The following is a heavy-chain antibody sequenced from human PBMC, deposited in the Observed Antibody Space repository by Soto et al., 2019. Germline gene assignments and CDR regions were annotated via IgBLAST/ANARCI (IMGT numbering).Heavy chain of an antibody. V-gene: IGHV4-31*03. Sequence: SETMSLTCTVSGGSISSGGYYWSWIRQHPGKGLEWIGYIYYSGSTYYNPSLKSRVTISVDTSKNQFSLKLSSVTAADTAVYYCARVVRSLYDFDPWGQGTLVTVSS. CDR2: IYYSGST. J-gene: IGHJ5*02. D-gene: IGHD3-16*02. CDR3: ARVVRSLYDFDP. CDR1: GGSISSGGYY.